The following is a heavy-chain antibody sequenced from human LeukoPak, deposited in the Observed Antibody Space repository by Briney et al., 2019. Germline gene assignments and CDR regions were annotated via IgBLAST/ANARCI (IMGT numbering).Heavy chain of an antibody. J-gene: IGHJ4*02. CDR1: GGSISSSSYY. Sequence: SETLSLTCTVSGGSISSSSYYWGWIRQPPGKGLEWIGSIYYSGSTYYNPSLKSRVTISVDTSKNQFSLKLSSVTAADTAVYYCARVHVRGYYYGSGSYYTDWGQGTLVTVSS. D-gene: IGHD3-10*01. CDR2: IYYSGST. CDR3: ARVHVRGYYYGSGSYYTD. V-gene: IGHV4-39*07.